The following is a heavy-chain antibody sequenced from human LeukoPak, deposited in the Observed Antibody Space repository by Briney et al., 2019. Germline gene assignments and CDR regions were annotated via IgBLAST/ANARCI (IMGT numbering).Heavy chain of an antibody. CDR3: AREGIPGGYNYGHAEYFQD. V-gene: IGHV3-7*01. J-gene: IGHJ1*01. CDR2: IKQDGSEK. CDR1: GFTFSSYW. D-gene: IGHD5-18*01. Sequence: PGGSLRLSCAASGFTFSSYWMSWVRQAPGKGLEWVANIKQDGSEKYYVDSVKGRFTISRDNAKNSLYLQMNSLRAEDTAVYYCAREGIPGGYNYGHAEYFQDWGQGTLVTVSS.